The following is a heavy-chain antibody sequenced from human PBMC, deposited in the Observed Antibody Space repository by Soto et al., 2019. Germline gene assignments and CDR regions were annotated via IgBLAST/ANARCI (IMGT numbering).Heavy chain of an antibody. D-gene: IGHD6-13*01. J-gene: IGHJ4*02. V-gene: IGHV3-23*01. CDR3: AKDTYSSSWYF. CDR1: GFTFIDYA. Sequence: GGSLRLSCAGSGFTFIDYAMTWVRQSPGKGLEWVSSISNRGSDTYYVDSVKGRFTISRDNSKNTLYLQMNSLRAEDTAVYYCAKDTYSSSWYFWGQGTLVTVSS. CDR2: ISNRGSDT.